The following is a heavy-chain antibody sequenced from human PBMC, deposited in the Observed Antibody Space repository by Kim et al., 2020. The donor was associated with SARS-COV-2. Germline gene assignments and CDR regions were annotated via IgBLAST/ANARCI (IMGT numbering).Heavy chain of an antibody. J-gene: IGHJ4*02. CDR2: T. V-gene: IGHV3-72*01. CDR3: ARDGKTYSWDY. D-gene: IGHD2-15*01. Sequence: TEFAASVTGRCPISRDDSKNSLYLQMNSLKTEDTAVYYCARDGKTYSWDYWGQGILVTVSS.